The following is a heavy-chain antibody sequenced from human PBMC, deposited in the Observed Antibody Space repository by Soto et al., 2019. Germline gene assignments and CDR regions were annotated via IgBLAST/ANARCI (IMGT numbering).Heavy chain of an antibody. V-gene: IGHV4-59*08. CDR1: GVSISSYY. CDR2: IYYSGST. Sequence: SETLSLTCTVSGVSISSYYWSWIRQPPGKGLEWIGYIYYSGSTNYNPSLKSRVTISVDTSKNQFSLKLSSVTAADTAVYYCARQGFYDILTGYYHAFDYWGQGTLVTVSS. D-gene: IGHD3-9*01. J-gene: IGHJ4*02. CDR3: ARQGFYDILTGYYHAFDY.